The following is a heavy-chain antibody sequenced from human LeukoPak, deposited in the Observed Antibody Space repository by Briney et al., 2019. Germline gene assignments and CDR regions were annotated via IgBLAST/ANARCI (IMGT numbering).Heavy chain of an antibody. CDR2: IYSGGST. V-gene: IGHV3-66*01. CDR1: GFTVSNNY. Sequence: GGSLRLSCAATGFTVSNNYMSWVRQAPGKGLEWVSVIYSGGSTDYADSVKGRFTISRDNSKNTLYLQMNNLGAEDTAVYYCAARSDCGGDCYSFDYWGQGTLVTVSS. J-gene: IGHJ4*02. CDR3: AARSDCGGDCYSFDY. D-gene: IGHD2-21*02.